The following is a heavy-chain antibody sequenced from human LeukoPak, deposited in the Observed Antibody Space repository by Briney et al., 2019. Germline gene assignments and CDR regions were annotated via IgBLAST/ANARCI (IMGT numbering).Heavy chain of an antibody. J-gene: IGHJ4*02. CDR2: ISYDGSNK. D-gene: IGHD6-13*01. Sequence: GRSLRLSCAASGFTFSSYGMHWVRQAPGKGLEWVAVISYDGSNKYYADSVKGRFTISRDNSENTLYLQMNSLRTEDTALYFCAKDRTMAADGTYFDYWGQGTLVTVSS. CDR3: AKDRTMAADGTYFDY. CDR1: GFTFSSYG. V-gene: IGHV3-30*18.